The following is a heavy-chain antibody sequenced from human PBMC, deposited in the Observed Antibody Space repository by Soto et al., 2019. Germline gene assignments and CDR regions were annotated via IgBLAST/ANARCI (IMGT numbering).Heavy chain of an antibody. J-gene: IGHJ6*02. CDR1: GFTFSSYD. CDR3: ARDKRLAAAGPGYYYYGMDV. V-gene: IGHV3-13*01. CDR2: IGTAGDT. Sequence: GGSLRLSCAASGFTFSSYDMHWVRQATGKGLEWVSAIGTAGDTYYPGSVKGRFTISRENAKNSLYLQMNSLRAEDTAVYYCARDKRLAAAGPGYYYYGMDVWGQGTTVTVSS. D-gene: IGHD6-13*01.